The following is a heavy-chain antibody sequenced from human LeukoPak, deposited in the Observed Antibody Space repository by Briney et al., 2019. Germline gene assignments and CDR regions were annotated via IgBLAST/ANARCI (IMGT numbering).Heavy chain of an antibody. V-gene: IGHV1-69*13. CDR2: IIPIFGTA. D-gene: IGHD6-13*01. CDR3: AKVEGYSSTLSY. J-gene: IGHJ4*02. CDR1: GGTFSSYA. Sequence: SVKVSCKASGGTFSSYAISWVRQAPGQGLEWMGGIIPIFGTANYAQKFQGRVTITADESTSTAYMELSSLRSEDTAVYYCAKVEGYSSTLSYWGQRTLVTVSS.